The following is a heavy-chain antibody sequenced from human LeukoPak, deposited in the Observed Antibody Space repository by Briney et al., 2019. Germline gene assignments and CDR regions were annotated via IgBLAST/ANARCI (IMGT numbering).Heavy chain of an antibody. CDR1: GLTFSTSG. Sequence: KPGGSPRLSCTASGLTFSTSGFNWVRQAPGKGLEWVASIGPTGSDRYHADSIKGRFTISRDNANNFLYLQMNSLRAEDTAVYYCATETNGRHYDYWGQGTLLTVSS. CDR3: ATETNGRHYDY. J-gene: IGHJ4*02. D-gene: IGHD1-14*01. V-gene: IGHV3-21*06. CDR2: IGPTGSDR.